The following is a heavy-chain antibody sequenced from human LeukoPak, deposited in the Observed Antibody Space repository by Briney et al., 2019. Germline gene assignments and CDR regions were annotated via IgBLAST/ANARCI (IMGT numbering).Heavy chain of an antibody. J-gene: IGHJ4*02. D-gene: IGHD7-27*01. Sequence: GASVKVSCKASGYTFTDFGISWVRQAPGQGLEWMGWSSAYNGDTNYAQKLQGRVTMTTDTSTSTAYMELRSLRSDDTAVYYRARISTGDDYWGQGTLVTVSS. CDR2: SSAYNGDT. V-gene: IGHV1-18*01. CDR1: GYTFTDFG. CDR3: ARISTGDDY.